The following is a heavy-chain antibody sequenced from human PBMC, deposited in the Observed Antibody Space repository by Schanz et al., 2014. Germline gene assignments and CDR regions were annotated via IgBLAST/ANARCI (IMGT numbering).Heavy chain of an antibody. D-gene: IGHD2-15*01. CDR2: ISNDGSIK. CDR3: AKGMGYCSGGTCYDYYYYGLDV. V-gene: IGHV3-30-3*01. J-gene: IGHJ6*02. CDR1: GFTFSSYA. Sequence: VQLLESGGGLVQPGGSLRLSCAASGFTFSSYAMHWVRQAPGKGLEWVALISNDGSIKYYADSVEGRFTISRDNSENTLYLQMNSLSADDTAVFYCAKGMGYCSGGTCYDYYYYGLDVWGRGTTVTVSS.